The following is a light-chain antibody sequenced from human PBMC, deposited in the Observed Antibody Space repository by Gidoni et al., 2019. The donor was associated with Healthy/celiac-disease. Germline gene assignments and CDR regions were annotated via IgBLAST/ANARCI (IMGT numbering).Light chain of an antibody. J-gene: IGLJ2*01. CDR1: KLGDKY. CDR3: QAWDSSTSGV. CDR2: QDS. Sequence: SYELTQPPSVSVSPGQTASITCSGDKLGDKYACWYQQKPGQSPVLVIYQDSKRPSGIPDRFSGSNSGNTATLTISGTQAMDEADYYCQAWDSSTSGVFGGGTKLTVL. V-gene: IGLV3-1*01.